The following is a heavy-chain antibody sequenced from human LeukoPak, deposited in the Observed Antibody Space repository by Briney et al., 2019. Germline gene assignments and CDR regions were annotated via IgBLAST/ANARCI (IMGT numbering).Heavy chain of an antibody. J-gene: IGHJ4*02. Sequence: SETLSLTCTVSGGSISSYYWSWIRQPPGKGLEWIGYIYYSGGINYNPSLKSRVTISVDTSKNQFSLKLSSVTAADTAVYYCASLPWMQLWNHYWGQGTLVTVSS. CDR1: GGSISSYY. CDR3: ASLPWMQLWNHY. D-gene: IGHD5-18*01. V-gene: IGHV4-59*08. CDR2: IYYSGGI.